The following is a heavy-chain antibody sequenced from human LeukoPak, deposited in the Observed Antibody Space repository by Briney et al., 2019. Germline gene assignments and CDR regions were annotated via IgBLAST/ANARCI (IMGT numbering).Heavy chain of an antibody. V-gene: IGHV1-8*01. D-gene: IGHD5-18*01. CDR1: GYTFTSYD. CDR2: MNPNSGNT. CDR3: ARVFSAMVGDYYYYMDV. J-gene: IGHJ6*03. Sequence: GASVKVSCKASGYTFTSYDINWVRQATGQGLEWMGRMNPNSGNTGYAQKFQGRVTMTRNTSISTAYMELSSLRSEDTAVYYCARVFSAMVGDYYYYMDVWGKGTTVTVSS.